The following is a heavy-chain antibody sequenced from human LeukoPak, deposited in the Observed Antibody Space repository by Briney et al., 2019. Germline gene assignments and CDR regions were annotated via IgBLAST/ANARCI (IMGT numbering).Heavy chain of an antibody. CDR1: GFTFSSYA. CDR2: VSYDGSNK. J-gene: IGHJ6*02. Sequence: GRSLRLSCAASGFTFSSYAMHWVRQAPGKGLEWVAFVSYDGSNKYYADSVKGRFTISRDNSKNTLYLQMNSLRAEDTAVYYCASPGVPAAEYYGMDVWGQGTTVTVSS. V-gene: IGHV3-30-3*01. D-gene: IGHD2-2*01. CDR3: ASPGVPAAEYYGMDV.